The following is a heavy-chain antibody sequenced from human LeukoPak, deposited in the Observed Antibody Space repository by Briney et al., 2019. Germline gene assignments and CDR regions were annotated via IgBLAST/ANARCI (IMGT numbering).Heavy chain of an antibody. CDR2: ISGSGGST. Sequence: PAGGSLRLSCAASGFTFSSYSMNWVRQAPGKGLEWVSAISGSGGSTYYADSVKGRFTISRDNSKNTLYLQMNSLRDEDTAVYYCAKILGYCSGGNCYSRDYWGQGTLVTVSS. J-gene: IGHJ4*02. D-gene: IGHD2-15*01. CDR3: AKILGYCSGGNCYSRDY. V-gene: IGHV3-23*01. CDR1: GFTFSSYS.